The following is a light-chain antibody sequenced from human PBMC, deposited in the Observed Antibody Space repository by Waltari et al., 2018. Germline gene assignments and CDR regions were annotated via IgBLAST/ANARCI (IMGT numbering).Light chain of an antibody. V-gene: IGKV3-11*01. CDR2: DAA. CDR3: QQRSNWPSLT. CDR1: QSLSSY. Sequence: EIVLTQSPATLSWSPGERATLSCRDSQSLSSYLAWSQQKPGQAPRLLIYDAANRATGIPARFSGSGSGTDFTLTISSLEPEDFAVYYCQQRSNWPSLTFGGGTKVEIK. J-gene: IGKJ4*01.